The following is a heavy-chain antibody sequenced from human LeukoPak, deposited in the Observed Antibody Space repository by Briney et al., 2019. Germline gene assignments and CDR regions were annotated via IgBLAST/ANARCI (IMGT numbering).Heavy chain of an antibody. Sequence: AQILSLTCNVSGVSISDGRYYWAWIRQRPGRGLEWIGYKYYSGSAKYNPSLKSRLTISIDTPENQFSLHLSSVTAADTAMYYCATPYCSSLSCLDFFNIWGQGRMVNVSS. V-gene: IGHV4-31*03. CDR2: KYYSGSA. D-gene: IGHD2-2*01. CDR1: GVSISDGRYY. CDR3: ATPYCSSLSCLDFFNI. J-gene: IGHJ3*02.